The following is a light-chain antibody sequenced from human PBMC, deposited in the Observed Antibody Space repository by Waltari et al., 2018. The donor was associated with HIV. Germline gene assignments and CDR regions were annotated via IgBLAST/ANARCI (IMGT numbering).Light chain of an antibody. CDR1: QNVFYSSNNRNY. CDR2: WAS. CDR3: QQTYTIPPT. Sequence: DIVMTQSPDSLAVSLGGRAPIKCNSSQNVFYSSNNRNYLSWYQQKPGQPPKLIIYWASSRQSGVPDRFSGSGSGTDFTLTISSLQAEDVAVYFCQQTYTIPPTFGGGTKVEIK. V-gene: IGKV4-1*01. J-gene: IGKJ4*01.